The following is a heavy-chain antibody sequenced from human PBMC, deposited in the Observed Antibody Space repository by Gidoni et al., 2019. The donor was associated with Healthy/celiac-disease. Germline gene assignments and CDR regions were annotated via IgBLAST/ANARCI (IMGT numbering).Heavy chain of an antibody. D-gene: IGHD6-19*01. CDR2: IRSDGGST. CDR3: ARGGGTHIAVAGTFDY. V-gene: IGHV3-64*01. J-gene: IGHJ4*02. Sequence: EVQLVESGGGLVQPGGSLRLSCAASGFTFSSYAMHWVRQAPGKGLEYVSAIRSDGGSTYYANSVKGRFTISRDNSKNTLYLQMGSLRAEDMAVYYCARGGGTHIAVAGTFDYWGQGTLVTVSS. CDR1: GFTFSSYA.